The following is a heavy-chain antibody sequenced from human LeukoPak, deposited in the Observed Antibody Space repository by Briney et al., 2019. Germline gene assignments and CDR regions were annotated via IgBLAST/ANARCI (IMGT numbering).Heavy chain of an antibody. CDR2: INHSGST. CDR1: GGSLSGYY. Sequence: SETLSLTCAVYGGSLSGYYWSWIRQPPGKGLEWIGEINHSGSTNYNPSLKSRVTISVDTSKNQFSLKLSSVTAADTAVYYCAREEAGCTNGVCYTGFDYWGQGTLVTVSS. D-gene: IGHD2-8*01. J-gene: IGHJ4*02. V-gene: IGHV4-34*01. CDR3: AREEAGCTNGVCYTGFDY.